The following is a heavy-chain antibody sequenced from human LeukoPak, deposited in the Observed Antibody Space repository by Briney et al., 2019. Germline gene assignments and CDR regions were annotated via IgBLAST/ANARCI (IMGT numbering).Heavy chain of an antibody. CDR1: GFTFSSFG. Sequence: GGSLRLSCAASGFTFSSFGMHWVRQAPGKGLEWVAIIWYDGSKEYYADSLRGRFTISRDNSKNTLYLQMNSLRAEDTAVYYCARANYYSSGSYYGMDVWGQGTTVTVSS. V-gene: IGHV3-33*01. J-gene: IGHJ6*02. CDR3: ARANYYSSGSYYGMDV. D-gene: IGHD3-10*01. CDR2: IWYDGSKE.